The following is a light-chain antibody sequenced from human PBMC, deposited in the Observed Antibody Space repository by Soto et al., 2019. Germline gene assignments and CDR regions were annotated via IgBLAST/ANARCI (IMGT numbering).Light chain of an antibody. Sequence: AIQLTQSPSSLSASVGDRVTITCRASQGISSALAWYQQKPGKAPKLLIYDASSLECGVPSRFSGSGSGTDFTLTISSLQPEDFATYYCQQFNSYPTFGQGTKLEIK. CDR2: DAS. J-gene: IGKJ2*01. V-gene: IGKV1-13*02. CDR1: QGISSA. CDR3: QQFNSYPT.